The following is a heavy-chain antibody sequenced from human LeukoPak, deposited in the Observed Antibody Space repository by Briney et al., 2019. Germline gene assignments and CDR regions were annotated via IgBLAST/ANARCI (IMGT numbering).Heavy chain of an antibody. V-gene: IGHV1-18*04. CDR3: ARVVPAYYFDY. CDR2: ISAYNGNT. CDR1: GYTFTSYG. Sequence: ASVKVSCKASGYTFTSYGISWVRQAPGQGLEWMGWISAYNGNTNYAQKLQGRVTMTTDTSTSTAYTELRSLRPDDTAVYYCARVVPAYYFDYWGQGTLVTVSS. D-gene: IGHD2-2*01. J-gene: IGHJ4*02.